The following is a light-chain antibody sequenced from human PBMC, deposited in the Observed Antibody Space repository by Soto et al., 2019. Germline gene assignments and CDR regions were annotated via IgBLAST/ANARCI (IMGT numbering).Light chain of an antibody. V-gene: IGKV4-1*01. J-gene: IGKJ1*01. CDR2: WAS. Sequence: DIVMTQSPDSLAVSLCERATINCKSSQSILYSSNNKNDLAWYQQKPGQPPKLLIYWASTRESGVPDRFSGSGSGTDFTLTISSLQAEDVAVYYCQQYYTSWWTFGQGTKVEIK. CDR1: QSILYSSNNKND. CDR3: QQYYTSWWT.